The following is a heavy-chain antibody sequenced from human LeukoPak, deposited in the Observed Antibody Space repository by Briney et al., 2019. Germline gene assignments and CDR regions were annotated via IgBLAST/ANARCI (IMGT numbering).Heavy chain of an antibody. Sequence: ASVKVSCKASGYTFTSYGISWVRQAPGQGLEWMGWISAYNGNTNYAQKLQGRVTMTTDTSTSTAYMELRSLRSDDTAVYYCARDGRFYYDSSPDGLDYWGQGTLVTVSS. D-gene: IGHD3-22*01. CDR2: ISAYNGNT. J-gene: IGHJ4*02. V-gene: IGHV1-18*01. CDR1: GYTFTSYG. CDR3: ARDGRFYYDSSPDGLDY.